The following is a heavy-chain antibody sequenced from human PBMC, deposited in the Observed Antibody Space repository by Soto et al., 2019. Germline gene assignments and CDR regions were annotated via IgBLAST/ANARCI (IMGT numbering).Heavy chain of an antibody. D-gene: IGHD3-22*01. CDR3: ARARYYYDSSGYYYYFDY. J-gene: IGHJ4*02. Sequence: GGSLRLSCAASGFTFSSYSMNWVHQAPGKGLEWVSSISSSSSYIYYADSVKGRFTISRDNAKNSLYLQMNSLRAEDTAVYYCARARYYYDSSGYYYYFDYWGQGTLVTVSS. CDR1: GFTFSSYS. V-gene: IGHV3-21*01. CDR2: ISSSSSYI.